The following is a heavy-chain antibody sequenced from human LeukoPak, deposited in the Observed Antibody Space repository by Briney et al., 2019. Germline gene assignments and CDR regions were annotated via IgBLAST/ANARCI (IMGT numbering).Heavy chain of an antibody. V-gene: IGHV3-30*02. D-gene: IGHD3-22*01. CDR1: GFTFSSYG. CDR2: IRYDGSNK. J-gene: IGHJ4*02. CDR3: AKDRYDCSGWSGIRFDY. Sequence: GGSLRLSCAASGFTFSSYGMHWVRQAPGKGLEWVAFIRYDGSNKYYADSVKGRFTISRDNSKNTLYLQMNSLRAEDTAVYYCAKDRYDCSGWSGIRFDYWGQGTLVTVSS.